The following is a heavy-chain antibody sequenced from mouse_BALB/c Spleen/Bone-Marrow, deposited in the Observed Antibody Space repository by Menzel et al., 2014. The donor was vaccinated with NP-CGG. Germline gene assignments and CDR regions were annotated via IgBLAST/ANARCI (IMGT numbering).Heavy chain of an antibody. CDR2: INPDSSTI. Sequence: EVQGVESGGGLVQPGGSLKLSCAASGFDFSRYWMRWVRQAPGKGLEWIGEINPDSSTINYTPYLKDKFIISRDNAKNTLYLQMSKVRSEDTALYYCARNGYYGYSDYWGQGTTLTVSS. J-gene: IGHJ2*01. CDR3: ARNGYYGYSDY. D-gene: IGHD2-1*01. V-gene: IGHV4-1*02. CDR1: GFDFSRYW.